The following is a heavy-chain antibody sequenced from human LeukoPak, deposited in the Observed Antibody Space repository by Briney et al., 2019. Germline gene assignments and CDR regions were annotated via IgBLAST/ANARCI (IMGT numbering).Heavy chain of an antibody. CDR3: ARVDYYDSPDY. V-gene: IGHV3-11*04. J-gene: IGHJ4*02. CDR1: GFTFSDYN. D-gene: IGHD3-22*01. CDR2: ISRSGSTK. Sequence: GGSLRLSCAASGFTFSDYNMRWIRQAPGKGLEWVSSISRSGSTKYYADSVKGRFTISRNNAKNSLYLQMNSLRAEDTAVYYCARVDYYDSPDYWGQGTLVTVSS.